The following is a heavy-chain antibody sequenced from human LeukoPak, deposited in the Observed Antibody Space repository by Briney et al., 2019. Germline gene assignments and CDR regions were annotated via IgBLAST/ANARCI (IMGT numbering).Heavy chain of an antibody. J-gene: IGHJ4*02. Sequence: ASVKVSCKASGYTFTARYMHWVRQAPGQGLEWMGWINPNNGDTKYAQSFLGRVTMTRDTSTSTAYMELSSLRSDDTAVYFCASYPRSIPTPPFDYWGQGTLVTVSS. CDR3: ASYPRSIPTPPFDY. D-gene: IGHD2-21*01. CDR1: GYTFTARY. V-gene: IGHV1-2*02. CDR2: INPNNGDT.